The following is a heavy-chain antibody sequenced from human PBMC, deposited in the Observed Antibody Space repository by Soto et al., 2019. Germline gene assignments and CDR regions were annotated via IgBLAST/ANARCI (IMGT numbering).Heavy chain of an antibody. CDR3: ARDLLWGYCSSTSCSYFDY. CDR1: GYTFTSYG. CDR2: ISAYNGNT. D-gene: IGHD2-2*01. Sequence: QVPLVQSGAEVKKPGASVKVSCKASGYTFTSYGISWVRQAPGQGLEWMGWISAYNGNTNYAQKLQGRVTMTTDTSTSTAYMELRSLRSDDTAVYYCARDLLWGYCSSTSCSYFDYWGQGTLVTVSS. V-gene: IGHV1-18*04. J-gene: IGHJ4*02.